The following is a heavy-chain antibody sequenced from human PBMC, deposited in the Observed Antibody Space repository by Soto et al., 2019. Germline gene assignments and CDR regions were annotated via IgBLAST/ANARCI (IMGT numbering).Heavy chain of an antibody. J-gene: IGHJ5*02. CDR3: ARFHPQANLFDP. CDR2: IYYSGST. CDR1: GGSVSSGSYY. V-gene: IGHV4-61*01. Sequence: QVQLQESGPGLVKPSETLSLTCTVSGGSVSSGSYYWSWIRQPPGKVLEWIGYIYYSGSTNYNPSLKSRVTISVDTSKNQFSLKLSSVTAADTAVYYCARFHPQANLFDPWGQGTLVTVSS.